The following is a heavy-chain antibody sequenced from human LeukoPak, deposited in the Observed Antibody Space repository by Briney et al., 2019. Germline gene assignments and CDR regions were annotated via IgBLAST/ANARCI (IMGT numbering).Heavy chain of an antibody. CDR3: ARDRRPARYFDY. Sequence: GGSLRLSCAASGFTFSDYYMNWIRQAPGKGLEWVSYISSSGSTIYYGDFVKGRFTISRDNAKNSLYLQMNSLRAEGTAVYYCARDRRPARYFDYWGQGTLVTVSS. V-gene: IGHV3-11*01. CDR1: GFTFSDYY. J-gene: IGHJ4*02. D-gene: IGHD6-25*01. CDR2: ISSSGSTI.